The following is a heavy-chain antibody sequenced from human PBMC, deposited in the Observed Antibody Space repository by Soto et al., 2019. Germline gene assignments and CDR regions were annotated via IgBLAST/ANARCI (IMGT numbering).Heavy chain of an antibody. CDR3: ARGGVDYYDSSGYYFSPYYFDC. Sequence: SETLSLTCAVSGGSISSGGYSWSWIRQPPGKGLEWIGYIYHSGSTYYNPSLKSRVTISVDRSKNQFSLKLSSVTAADTAVYYCARGGVDYYDSSGYYFSPYYFDCWGQGTLVTVSS. D-gene: IGHD3-22*01. CDR1: GGSISSGGYS. CDR2: IYHSGST. J-gene: IGHJ4*02. V-gene: IGHV4-30-2*01.